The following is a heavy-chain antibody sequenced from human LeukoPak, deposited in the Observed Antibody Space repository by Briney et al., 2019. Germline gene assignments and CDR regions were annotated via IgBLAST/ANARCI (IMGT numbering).Heavy chain of an antibody. V-gene: IGHV4-59*01. CDR2: MHSSGST. Sequence: SETLSHTCTLSGGSISNYYWSWIRQPPWKGLEWIGCMHSSGSTSYNLSLKSRLTMSIDTSKNQLSLKMRSVTTADTAVYYCAGDIRIVGATLYFDYWGQGTLVTVSS. CDR3: AGDIRIVGATLYFDY. J-gene: IGHJ4*02. CDR1: GGSISNYY. D-gene: IGHD1-26*01.